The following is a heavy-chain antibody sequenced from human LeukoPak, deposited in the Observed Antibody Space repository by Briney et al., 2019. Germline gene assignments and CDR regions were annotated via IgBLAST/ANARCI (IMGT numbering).Heavy chain of an antibody. D-gene: IGHD5-24*01. Sequence: SETLSLTCTVSGGSISSSSYYWGWIRQPPGKGLGWIGTMYYSGNTYYNPSLKSRVTISVDTSKNQFSLKLSSVTAADTAVYFCARSGDGYNYLVYWGQGTLVTVPS. CDR1: GGSISSSSYY. CDR3: ARSGDGYNYLVY. CDR2: MYYSGNT. V-gene: IGHV4-39*01. J-gene: IGHJ4*02.